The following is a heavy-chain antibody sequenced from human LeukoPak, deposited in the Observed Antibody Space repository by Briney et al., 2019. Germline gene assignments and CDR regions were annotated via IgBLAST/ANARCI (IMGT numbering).Heavy chain of an antibody. V-gene: IGHV1-8*01. CDR2: MNPNSGNT. CDR3: TRGLYDSSGYYYYFDY. D-gene: IGHD3-22*01. Sequence: ASVKVSCKASGYTFTSYDINWVRQAPGQGLEWMGWMNPNSGNTGYAQKFQGRVTMTRNTSISTAYMELSSLRSEDTAVYYCTRGLYDSSGYYYYFDYWGQGTQVTVSS. CDR1: GYTFTSYD. J-gene: IGHJ4*02.